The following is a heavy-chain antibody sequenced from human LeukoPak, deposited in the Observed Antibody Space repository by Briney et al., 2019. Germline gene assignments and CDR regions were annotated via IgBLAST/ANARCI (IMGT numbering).Heavy chain of an antibody. CDR3: ARMTAEWFGELFFDY. CDR1: GFTVSSNY. V-gene: IGHV3-53*01. J-gene: IGHJ4*02. CDR2: IYSGGST. D-gene: IGHD3-10*01. Sequence: GGSLRLSCAASGFTVSSNYMSWVRQAPGKGLEWVSVIYSGGSTYYADSVKGRFTISRDNSKNTLYLQMNSLRAEDTAVYYCARMTAEWFGELFFDYWGQGTLVTVSS.